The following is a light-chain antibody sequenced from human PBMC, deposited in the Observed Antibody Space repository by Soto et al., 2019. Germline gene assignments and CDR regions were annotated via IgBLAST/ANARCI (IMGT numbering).Light chain of an antibody. CDR2: GAS. V-gene: IGKV3-20*01. CDR1: QSVSSSY. CDR3: QQYGSSPRGIT. Sequence: EIVLTQSPGTLSLSPGERATLSFRASQSVSSSYLAWYQQKPGQAPRLLIYGASSRATGIPDRFSGSGSGTDFTLTISRLEPEDFAVYYCQQYGSSPRGITFGQGTRLEIK. J-gene: IGKJ5*01.